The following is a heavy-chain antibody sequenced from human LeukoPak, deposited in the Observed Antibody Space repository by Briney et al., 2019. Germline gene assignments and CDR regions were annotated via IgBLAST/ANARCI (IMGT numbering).Heavy chain of an antibody. Sequence: GGSLRLSCTASGFTFSTYWINWVRQSPGKGLVWVALINGDGSTTTHADSVKGRFTISRDNAKNTAYLQMNSLRDEDTAVYYCARDYAGAPDYWGQGTLVTVSA. CDR1: GFTFSTYW. V-gene: IGHV3-74*03. D-gene: IGHD2-8*02. CDR3: ARDYAGAPDY. CDR2: INGDGSTT. J-gene: IGHJ4*02.